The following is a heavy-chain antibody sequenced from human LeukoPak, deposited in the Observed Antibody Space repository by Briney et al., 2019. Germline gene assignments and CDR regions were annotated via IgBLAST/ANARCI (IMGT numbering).Heavy chain of an antibody. J-gene: IGHJ4*02. CDR3: AKATSVTTLFDY. CDR2: ISGSGSGGST. D-gene: IGHD4-17*01. V-gene: IGHV3-23*01. Sequence: GGSLRLSCAASGFIFSSYGMTWVRQAPGKGLEWVSSISGSGSGGSTYYADSVKGRFTISRDNSKNTLYLQMNSLRVEDAAVYYCAKATSVTTLFDYWGQGTLATVSS. CDR1: GFIFSSYG.